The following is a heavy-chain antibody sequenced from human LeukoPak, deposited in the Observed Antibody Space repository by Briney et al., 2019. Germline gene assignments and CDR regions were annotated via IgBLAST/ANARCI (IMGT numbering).Heavy chain of an antibody. CDR1: GLTFSRYG. D-gene: IGHD4-23*01. V-gene: IGHV3-30*02. J-gene: IGHJ4*02. CDR3: ANLMGYGGNSESFHY. Sequence: GGSLRLACAAAGLTFSRYGMHSVRQAPGKGLEWVAFIRYDGSNKYYADSVKGRFTISRDNSKNTLYLQMNSLRAEDTAVYYCANLMGYGGNSESFHYWGQGTLVTVSS. CDR2: IRYDGSNK.